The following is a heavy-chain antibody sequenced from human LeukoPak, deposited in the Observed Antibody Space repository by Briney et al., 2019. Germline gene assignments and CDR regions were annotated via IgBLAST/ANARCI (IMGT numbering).Heavy chain of an antibody. Sequence: GGSLRLSCAASGFTFDDYGMSWVRQAPGKGPEWVSGINWNGGSTGYADSVKGRFTISRDNAKNSLYLQMNSLRAEDTALYYCARRSGRTNYYMDVWGKGTTVTVSS. D-gene: IGHD6-19*01. CDR2: INWNGGST. CDR3: ARRSGRTNYYMDV. V-gene: IGHV3-20*04. J-gene: IGHJ6*03. CDR1: GFTFDDYG.